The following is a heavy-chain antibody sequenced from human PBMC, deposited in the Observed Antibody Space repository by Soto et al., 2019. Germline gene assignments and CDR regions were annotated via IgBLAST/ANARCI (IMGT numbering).Heavy chain of an antibody. CDR1: GYNFTSYW. D-gene: IGHD5-12*01. Sequence: SGESLKISCKGSGYNFTSYWIGWVRQMPGKGLEWMGIIYPGDSDTRYSPSFQGQVTISADKSISTAYLQWSGLKASDTAMYYCARVMRSGYFDALDLWGQGTMVTASS. V-gene: IGHV5-51*01. CDR3: ARVMRSGYFDALDL. J-gene: IGHJ3*01. CDR2: IYPGDSDT.